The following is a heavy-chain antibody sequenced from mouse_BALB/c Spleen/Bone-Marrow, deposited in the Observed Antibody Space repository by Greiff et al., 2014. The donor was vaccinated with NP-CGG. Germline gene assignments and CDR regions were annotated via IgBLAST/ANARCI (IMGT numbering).Heavy chain of an antibody. CDR3: ASNGYYAYYYAMDY. J-gene: IGHJ4*01. V-gene: IGHV14-3*02. D-gene: IGHD2-3*01. Sequence: EVMLVESGAELVKPGASVKLSCTASGFNIKDTYMHWVKQRPEQGLEWIGRIDPANGNTKYDPKFQGKATITADTSSNTAYLQLSSLTSEDTAVYYCASNGYYAYYYAMDYWGQGTSVTVSS. CDR1: GFNIKDTY. CDR2: IDPANGNT.